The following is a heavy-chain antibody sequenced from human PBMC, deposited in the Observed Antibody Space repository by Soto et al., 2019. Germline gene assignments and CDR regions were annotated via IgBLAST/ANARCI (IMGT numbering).Heavy chain of an antibody. Sequence: SSETLSLTCSASGGSITSSSHFWGWVRQPPGKGLEWIGTIYFTGNTYYTPSLKSRLTMSIDTSKNEFSPRLNSVTAADTAVYYCAGQTFTIAAASYGRSNWFDPWGPGTLVTVS. CDR2: IYFTGNT. CDR3: AGQTFTIAAASYGRSNWFDP. D-gene: IGHD6-25*01. CDR1: GGSITSSSHF. V-gene: IGHV4-39*01. J-gene: IGHJ5*02.